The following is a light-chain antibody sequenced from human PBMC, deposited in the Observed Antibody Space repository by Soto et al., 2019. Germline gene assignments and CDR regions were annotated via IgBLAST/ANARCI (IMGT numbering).Light chain of an antibody. J-gene: IGLJ3*02. CDR2: EGS. CDR1: SSDVGSYNL. V-gene: IGLV2-23*01. Sequence: HSALTQPASVSGSPGQSITISCTGTSSDVGSYNLVSWYQQHPGKAPKLMIYEGSKRPSGVSNRFSGSKSGNTASLTISGLQAEDEADYYCCSYAGSSTGVFGGGTKVTVL. CDR3: CSYAGSSTGV.